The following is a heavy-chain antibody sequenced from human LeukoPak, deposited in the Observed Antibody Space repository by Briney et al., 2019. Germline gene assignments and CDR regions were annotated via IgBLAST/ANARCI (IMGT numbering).Heavy chain of an antibody. D-gene: IGHD3-16*01. J-gene: IGHJ6*03. Sequence: SETLSLTCTVSGGSINSYYWSWIRQPPGKGLEWIGYIYYSGRTNYNPSLKSRVTISVDTSKNQFSLKLSSVTAADTAVYYCARETSQKGAHYMDVWGKGTTVTISS. CDR3: ARETSQKGAHYMDV. CDR2: IYYSGRT. V-gene: IGHV4-59*01. CDR1: GGSINSYY.